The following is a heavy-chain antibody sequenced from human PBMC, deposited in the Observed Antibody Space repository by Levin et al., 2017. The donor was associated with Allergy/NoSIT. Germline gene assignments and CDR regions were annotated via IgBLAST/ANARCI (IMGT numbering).Heavy chain of an antibody. V-gene: IGHV4-34*01. Sequence: ESLKISCAVYSGSFSGYYWSWIRQPPGKGLEWIGEINHRGSTNYNPSLRSRVTISVDTSKNQFSLKLTSMTAADTTVYYCARGITTVTTVRYCDLWGRGTLVTVSS. D-gene: IGHD4-17*01. J-gene: IGHJ2*01. CDR3: ARGITTVTTVRYCDL. CDR2: INHRGST. CDR1: SGSFSGYY.